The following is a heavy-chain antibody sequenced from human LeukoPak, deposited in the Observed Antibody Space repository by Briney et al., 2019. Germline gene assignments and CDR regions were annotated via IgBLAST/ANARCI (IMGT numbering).Heavy chain of an antibody. CDR2: INPNSGGT. D-gene: IGHD3-22*01. CDR1: GYTFTAYY. V-gene: IGHV1-2*02. Sequence: ASVTVSFKASGYTFTAYYMHWVRQAPGQGREWMGWINPNSGGTNYAQKFQGRVTMTRDTYISTAYMELSRLRSDDTAVYYCAREGDDSSGSFDYWGQGTLVTVSS. J-gene: IGHJ4*02. CDR3: AREGDDSSGSFDY.